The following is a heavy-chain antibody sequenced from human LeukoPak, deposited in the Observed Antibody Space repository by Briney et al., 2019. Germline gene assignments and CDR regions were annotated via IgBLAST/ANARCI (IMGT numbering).Heavy chain of an antibody. D-gene: IGHD3-16*01. CDR3: ARYERSY. J-gene: IGHJ4*02. CDR1: GFTFSSYS. Sequence: PGGSLRLSCAASGFTFSSYSMSWVRQAPGKGLEWVANIKQDGSEKYYVDSVKGRFTISRDNAKNSLYLQMNSLRAEDTAVYYCARYERSYWGQGTLVTVSS. CDR2: IKQDGSEK. V-gene: IGHV3-7*01.